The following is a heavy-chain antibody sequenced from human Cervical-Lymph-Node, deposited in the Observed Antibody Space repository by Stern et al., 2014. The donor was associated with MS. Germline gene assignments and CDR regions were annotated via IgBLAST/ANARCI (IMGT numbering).Heavy chain of an antibody. CDR2: INPSGSST. CDR3: ARDLGGSPSLRY. J-gene: IGHJ4*02. Sequence: VQLVQSGAEVKKPGASVNVSCKASGYAFTTYYIHWVRQAPGQGLEWKGIINPSGSSTHYAQNFQGRVTMTRGTATSIVDSAPSSLRSEDAAIYYCARDLGGSPSLRYWGQGTLVTVSS. CDR1: GYAFTTYY. D-gene: IGHD1-26*01. V-gene: IGHV1-46*01.